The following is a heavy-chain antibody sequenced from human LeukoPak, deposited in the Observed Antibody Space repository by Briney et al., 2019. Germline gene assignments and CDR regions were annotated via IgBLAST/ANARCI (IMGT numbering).Heavy chain of an antibody. CDR3: ARAGYYYDSSGYYYVHAFDI. CDR1: GGSISSHY. J-gene: IGHJ3*02. D-gene: IGHD3-22*01. Sequence: SETLSLTCTVAGGSISSHYWSWIRQPPGKGREWIGYIYYGGSTNYNPSLKSRVTIPVDTSKNQFSLKLSSVTAADTAVYYCARAGYYYDSSGYYYVHAFDIWGQGTMVTVSS. V-gene: IGHV4-59*11. CDR2: IYYGGST.